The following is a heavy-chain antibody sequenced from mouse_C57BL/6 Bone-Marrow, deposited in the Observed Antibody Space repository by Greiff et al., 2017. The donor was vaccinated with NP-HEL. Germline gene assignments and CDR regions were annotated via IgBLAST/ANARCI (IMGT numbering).Heavy chain of an antibody. V-gene: IGHV5-6*02. Sequence: EVMLVESGGDLVKPGASLKLSCAASGFTFSSYGMSWVRQTPDKRLEWVATISSGGSYTYYPDSVKGRFTISRDNAKNTLYLQMSSLKSEDTAMYYCARRRYYDYDEGYAMDYWGQGTSVTVSS. CDR3: ARRRYYDYDEGYAMDY. CDR1: GFTFSSYG. J-gene: IGHJ4*01. CDR2: ISSGGSYT. D-gene: IGHD2-4*01.